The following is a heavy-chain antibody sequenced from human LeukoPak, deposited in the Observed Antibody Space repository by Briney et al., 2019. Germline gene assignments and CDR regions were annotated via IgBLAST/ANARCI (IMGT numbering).Heavy chain of an antibody. J-gene: IGHJ5*02. V-gene: IGHV5-51*01. D-gene: IGHD2-2*01. Sequence: GESLKISCKGSGYSFTSYWIGWVRQMPGKGLEWMGIIYPGDSDTRYSPSFQGQVTISADKSISTAYLQWSSLKASDTAMYYCARTYCSSTSCPNWFDPWDQGTLVTVSS. CDR2: IYPGDSDT. CDR1: GYSFTSYW. CDR3: ARTYCSSTSCPNWFDP.